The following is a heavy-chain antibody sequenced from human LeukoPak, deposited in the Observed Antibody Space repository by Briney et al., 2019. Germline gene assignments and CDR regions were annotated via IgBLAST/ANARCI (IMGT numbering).Heavy chain of an antibody. CDR3: ARAYKGLSGYYWGNAFDI. Sequence: PSETLSLTCTVSGYSISSGYYWGWIRQPPGKGLEWIGSIYYSGSTYYNPSLKSRVTISVDTSKNQFSLKLSSVTAADTAVYYCARAYKGLSGYYWGNAFDIWGQGTMVTVSS. V-gene: IGHV4-38-2*02. CDR2: IYYSGST. J-gene: IGHJ3*02. CDR1: GYSISSGYY. D-gene: IGHD3-22*01.